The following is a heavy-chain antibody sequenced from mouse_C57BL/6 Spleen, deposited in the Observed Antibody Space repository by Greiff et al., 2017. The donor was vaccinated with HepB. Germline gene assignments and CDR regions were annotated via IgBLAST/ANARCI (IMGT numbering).Heavy chain of an antibody. CDR2: IRSKSNNYAT. D-gene: IGHD3-1*01. Sequence: EVKLMESGGGLVQPKGSLKLSCAASGFSFNTYAMNWVRQAPGKGLEWVARIRSKSNNYATYYADSVKDRFTISRDDSESMLYLQMNNLKTEDTAMYYCVRRGLSYGGAMDYWGQGTSVTVSS. CDR1: GFSFNTYA. J-gene: IGHJ4*01. V-gene: IGHV10-1*01. CDR3: VRRGLSYGGAMDY.